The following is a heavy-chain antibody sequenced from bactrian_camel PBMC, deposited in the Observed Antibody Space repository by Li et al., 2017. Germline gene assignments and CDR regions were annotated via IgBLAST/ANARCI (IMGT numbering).Heavy chain of an antibody. D-gene: IGHD4*01. V-gene: IGHV3S55*01. J-gene: IGHJ4*01. CDR1: TFLRC. CDR2: IGRDGST. Sequence: HVQLVESGGGSVQAGGSLRLSCVASTFLRCMSWYRQAPEKGREGVASIGRDGSTTYADSAKGRFTISRDNAKNTLYLQMNSLKPEDTAIYYCAANWCPELTGNEGDYNMVPDFAGQGTQVTVS.